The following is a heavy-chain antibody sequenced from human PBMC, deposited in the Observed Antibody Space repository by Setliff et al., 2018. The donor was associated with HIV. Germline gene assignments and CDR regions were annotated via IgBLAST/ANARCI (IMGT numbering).Heavy chain of an antibody. CDR3: ARENSGYSSGWLDIRGYKWIDS. CDR1: GFTFSNAW. CDR2: IKSKTDGGTT. V-gene: IGHV3-15*01. D-gene: IGHD6-19*01. Sequence: GGSLRLSCAASGFTFSNAWMSWVRQAPGKGLEWVGRIKSKTDGGTTDYAAPVKGRFTISRDNSKNTLYLQLNSLKGEDTAVYYCARENSGYSSGWLDIRGYKWIDSWGQGTPVTVSS. J-gene: IGHJ5*01.